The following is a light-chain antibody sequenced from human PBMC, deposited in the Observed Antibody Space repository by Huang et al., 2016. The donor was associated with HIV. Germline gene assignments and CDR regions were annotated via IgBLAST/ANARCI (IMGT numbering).Light chain of an antibody. J-gene: IGKJ2*01. CDR1: QSVSYSSNNKHY. Sequence: DIVVTQSPDSLAVSLGVRATIACKTSQSVSYSSNNKHYVSWYQQKPGQTPRLIIYGASTRESGVPDRFRGSGSGIDFTLTISNLQAEDVAVYYCQQYYTTPYTFGQGTKLEI. CDR2: GAS. V-gene: IGKV4-1*01. CDR3: QQYYTTPYT.